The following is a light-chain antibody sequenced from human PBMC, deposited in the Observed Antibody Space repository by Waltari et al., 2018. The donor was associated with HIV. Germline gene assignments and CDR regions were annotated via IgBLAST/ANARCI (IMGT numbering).Light chain of an antibody. CDR3: CSYGGTYLFWI. CDR2: GVN. V-gene: IGLV2-11*01. Sequence: QSALTQPRSVSGSPGQSVTLPCTASSRYLNDYQNLPWSQHHAGKAPKLIIFGVNQRPSGVPDRFSGSKSGSTASLTISGLQAEDEGHYYCCSYGGTYLFWIFGGGTQLTVL. CDR1: SRYLNDYQN. J-gene: IGLJ2*01.